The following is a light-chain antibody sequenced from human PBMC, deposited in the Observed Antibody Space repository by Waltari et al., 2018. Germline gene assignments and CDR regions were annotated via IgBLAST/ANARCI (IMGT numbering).Light chain of an antibody. V-gene: IGKV3-15*01. Sequence: EIVMTQSPATLSVSPGERATLSCKASPRVITNLAWYQQTPGQPPRLLIYGASARATGIPDRFSGSGFGTEFTLAISSLQSEDSAIYYCQQYHNWPRVFGQGTKVEIK. CDR1: PRVITN. J-gene: IGKJ1*01. CDR2: GAS. CDR3: QQYHNWPRV.